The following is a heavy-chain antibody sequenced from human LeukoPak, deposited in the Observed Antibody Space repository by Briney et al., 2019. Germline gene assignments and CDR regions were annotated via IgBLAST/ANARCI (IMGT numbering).Heavy chain of an antibody. CDR3: ARDPDSSDHYGMDV. CDR1: GGSISSGGYY. V-gene: IGHV4-31*03. CDR2: IYYSGST. Sequence: PSETLSLTCTVSGGSISSGGYYWSWIRQHPGKGLEWIGYIYYSGSTDYNPSLKSRVTISVDKSKNQFSLKLSPVTAADTAVYYCARDPDSSDHYGMDVWGQGTTVTVSS. D-gene: IGHD3-22*01. J-gene: IGHJ6*02.